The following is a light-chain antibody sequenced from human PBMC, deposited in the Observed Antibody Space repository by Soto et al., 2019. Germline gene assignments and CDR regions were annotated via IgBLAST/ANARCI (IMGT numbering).Light chain of an antibody. CDR3: QQRSNWRWLT. CDR1: QSVSSY. J-gene: IGKJ4*01. CDR2: VAS. Sequence: EIVLTQSPATLSLSPGERATLSCRASQSVSSYLAWYQQKPGQSPRLLIYVASNRATGIPARFSGSGSGTDFTLTISSLEPEDFAVYYCQQRSNWRWLTFGGGTKVEIK. V-gene: IGKV3-11*01.